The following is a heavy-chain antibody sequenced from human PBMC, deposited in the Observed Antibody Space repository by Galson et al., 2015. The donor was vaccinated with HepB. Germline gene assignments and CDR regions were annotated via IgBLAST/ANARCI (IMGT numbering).Heavy chain of an antibody. CDR2: IVVASGDT. CDR1: GFIFRSSG. CDR3: AVDCYYGGSLLYFDP. Sequence: SVKVSCKASGFIFRSSGIQWVRRARGQRLEWIGWIVVASGDTYYAQEFQERVTITRDMSKSTVYMEMSSLTFEDTAIYFCAVDCYYGGSLLYFDPWGQGAPVSASS. D-gene: IGHD2-21*01. V-gene: IGHV1-58*02. J-gene: IGHJ5*02.